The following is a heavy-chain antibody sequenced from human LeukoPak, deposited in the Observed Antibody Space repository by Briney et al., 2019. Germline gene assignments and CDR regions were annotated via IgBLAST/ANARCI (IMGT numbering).Heavy chain of an antibody. CDR3: ASGYSYGAYYYYMDV. J-gene: IGHJ6*03. V-gene: IGHV1-69*05. CDR2: IIPIFGTA. CDR1: GGTFSSYA. Sequence: SVKVSCKASGGTFSSYAISWVRQAPGQGLEWMGGIIPIFGTANYAQKFQGRVTITTDESTSTAYMELSSQRSEDTAVYYCASGYSYGAYYYYMDVWGKGTTVTVSS. D-gene: IGHD5-18*01.